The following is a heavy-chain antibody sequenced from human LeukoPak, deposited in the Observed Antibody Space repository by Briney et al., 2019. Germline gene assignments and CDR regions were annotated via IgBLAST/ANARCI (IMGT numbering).Heavy chain of an antibody. CDR2: IWYDGSNK. V-gene: IGHV3-33*01. J-gene: IGHJ4*02. CDR3: ARQGSSWYSPGY. Sequence: GGALRLSCAAPGFTFSSYGMHWVRQAPGKGLEGVAVIWYDGSNKYYADSVKGRFTISRDNSKNTLYLQMNSLRAEDTAVYYCARQGSSWYSPGYWGQGTLVTVSS. CDR1: GFTFSSYG. D-gene: IGHD6-13*01.